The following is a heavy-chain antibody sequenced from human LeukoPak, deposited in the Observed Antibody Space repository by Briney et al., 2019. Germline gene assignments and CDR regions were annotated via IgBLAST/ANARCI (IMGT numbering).Heavy chain of an antibody. CDR1: RYTFIELY. V-gene: IGHV1-2*02. CDR3: ARAAKWELLKRGLTY. CDR2: INLNSGGT. D-gene: IGHD1-26*01. Sequence: GASVKVSLKSTRYTFIELYMHGVRQAPGQGLEWMGCINLNSGGTNYAQNFQGRVTMTRDTSISTAYMELNRLISDDTAVYYCARAAKWELLKRGLTYCGEASLVTVSS. J-gene: IGHJ4*02.